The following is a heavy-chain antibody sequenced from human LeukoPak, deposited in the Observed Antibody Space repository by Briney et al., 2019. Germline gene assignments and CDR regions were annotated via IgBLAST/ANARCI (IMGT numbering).Heavy chain of an antibody. D-gene: IGHD6-13*01. V-gene: IGHV1-8*01. CDR3: ATRAWGAAAGIPYY. Sequence: ASVKVSCKASGYTFTSYDINWVRQATGQGREWMGWMNPNSGNTGYAQKFQGRVTMTRNTSISTAYMELSSLRSEDTAVYYCATRAWGAAAGIPYYWGQGTLVTVSS. CDR1: GYTFTSYD. CDR2: MNPNSGNT. J-gene: IGHJ4*02.